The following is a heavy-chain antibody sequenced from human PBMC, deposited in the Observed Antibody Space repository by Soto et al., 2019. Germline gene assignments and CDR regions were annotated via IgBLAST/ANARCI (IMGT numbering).Heavy chain of an antibody. Sequence: GGSLRLSCAASGFTFSDYYMSWIRQAPGKGLEWVSYISSSGSTIYYADSVKGRFTISRDNAKNSLYLQMNSLRAEDTAVYYCARDQSSYYDFWSGYSNPDYWGQGTLVTVSS. D-gene: IGHD3-3*01. V-gene: IGHV3-11*01. CDR3: ARDQSSYYDFWSGYSNPDY. CDR1: GFTFSDYY. CDR2: ISSSGSTI. J-gene: IGHJ4*02.